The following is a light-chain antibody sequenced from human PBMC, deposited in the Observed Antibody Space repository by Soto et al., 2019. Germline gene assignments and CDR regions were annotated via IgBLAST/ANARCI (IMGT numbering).Light chain of an antibody. CDR1: QDIRNY. V-gene: IGKV1-33*01. J-gene: IGKJ3*01. Sequence: DLQVTQSPSSLSASVGDRVTITCQASQDIRNYLNWYQQKPGKAPKLLIYDASNLETGVPSRFSGSGSGTDFIFTISSLQPEDIATYYCQQYDNLPFTFGPGTKVDI. CDR2: DAS. CDR3: QQYDNLPFT.